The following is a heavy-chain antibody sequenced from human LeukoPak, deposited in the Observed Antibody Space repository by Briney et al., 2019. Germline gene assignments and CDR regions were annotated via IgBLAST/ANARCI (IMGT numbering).Heavy chain of an antibody. D-gene: IGHD6-13*01. V-gene: IGHV3-21*01. Sequence: GGSLRLSCAASGFTFSTYGMHWVRQAPGKGLEWVSSISSSSSYIYYADSVEGRFTISRDNAKNSLYLQMNSLRAEDTAVYYCAREKDYSSSWSNAFDIWGQGTMVTVSS. CDR2: ISSSSSYI. J-gene: IGHJ3*02. CDR1: GFTFSTYG. CDR3: AREKDYSSSWSNAFDI.